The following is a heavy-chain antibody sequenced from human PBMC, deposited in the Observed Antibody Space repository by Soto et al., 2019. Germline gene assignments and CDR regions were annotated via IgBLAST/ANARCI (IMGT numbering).Heavy chain of an antibody. D-gene: IGHD6-19*01. CDR3: VKDMSGIAVAANY. V-gene: IGHV3-64D*08. J-gene: IGHJ4*02. CDR1: GFTFSSYA. Sequence: GGSLRLSCSASGFTFSSYAMHWVRQAPGKGLEYVSAISSNGGSTYYADSVKGRFTIPRDNSKNTLYLQMSSLRAEDTAVYYCVKDMSGIAVAANYWGQGTLVTVSS. CDR2: ISSNGGST.